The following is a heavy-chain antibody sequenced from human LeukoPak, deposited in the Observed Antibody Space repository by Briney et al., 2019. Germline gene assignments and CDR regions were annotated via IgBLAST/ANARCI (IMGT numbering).Heavy chain of an antibody. CDR3: ARGGERILWYQGWFDP. D-gene: IGHD2-21*01. V-gene: IGHV1-2*06. Sequence: ASVKVSCKASGYTFTGYYMHWVRQAPGQGLEWMGRINPNSGGTNYAQKFQGRVTMTRDTSISTAYMELSRLRSDDTAVYYCARGGERILWYQGWFDPWGQGTLVTVSS. J-gene: IGHJ5*02. CDR2: INPNSGGT. CDR1: GYTFTGYY.